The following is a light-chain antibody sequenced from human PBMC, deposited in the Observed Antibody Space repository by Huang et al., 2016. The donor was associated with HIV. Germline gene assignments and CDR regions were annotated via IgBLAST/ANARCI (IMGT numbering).Light chain of an antibody. CDR2: GAS. J-gene: IGKJ1*01. CDR1: QGITDD. V-gene: IGKV1-6*01. CDR3: LQDHNYPRT. Sequence: AIQMTQSPSSLSASVGDRVTITCRASQGITDDLAWHQQKPGKDPKLLISGASALRSWVPSRFSGSGSDTDFTLTISRLQPEDYATYYCLQDHNYPRTFGQGTKVEI.